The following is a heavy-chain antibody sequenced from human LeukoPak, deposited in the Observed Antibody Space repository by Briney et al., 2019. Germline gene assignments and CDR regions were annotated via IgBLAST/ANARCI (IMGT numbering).Heavy chain of an antibody. J-gene: IGHJ4*02. CDR1: GFTFSSYS. Sequence: GWSHRLSCAASGFTFSSYSMNWVRQAPGMGLEWVSSISVTSNYNYYADSVKGRFIISRDNSQSTLYLQLNSLRAEDTAVYYCARTDSSASDYWGQGILVTVTS. V-gene: IGHV3-21*01. CDR3: ARTDSSASDY. D-gene: IGHD2-15*01. CDR2: ISVTSNYN.